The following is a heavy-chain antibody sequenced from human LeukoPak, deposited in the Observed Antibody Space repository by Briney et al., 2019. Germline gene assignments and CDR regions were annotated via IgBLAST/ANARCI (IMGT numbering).Heavy chain of an antibody. V-gene: IGHV3-66*01. CDR2: IYSGGST. J-gene: IGHJ6*02. Sequence: GGSLRLSCAASGFTVSSNYMSWVRQAPGKGVEWVSVIYSGGSTYYADSVKGRFTISRDNSKNTLYLQMNSLRAEDTAVYYCARWGAAAGTQLNYYYYYYGMDVWGQGTTVTVSS. CDR3: ARWGAAAGTQLNYYYYYYGMDV. D-gene: IGHD6-13*01. CDR1: GFTVSSNY.